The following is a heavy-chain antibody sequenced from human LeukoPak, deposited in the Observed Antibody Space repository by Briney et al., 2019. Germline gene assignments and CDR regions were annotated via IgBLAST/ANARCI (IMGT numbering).Heavy chain of an antibody. Sequence: GGSLRLSCAASGFTFSSCAMSWVRQAPGKGLEWVSAISDSGGSTYYADSVKGRFTIPRDNSKNTLWLQMNNLRADDTAVYYCAKQDPYTSGWYPWGQGTLVTVSS. CDR1: GFTFSSCA. J-gene: IGHJ5*02. V-gene: IGHV3-23*01. D-gene: IGHD6-19*01. CDR2: ISDSGGST. CDR3: AKQDPYTSGWYP.